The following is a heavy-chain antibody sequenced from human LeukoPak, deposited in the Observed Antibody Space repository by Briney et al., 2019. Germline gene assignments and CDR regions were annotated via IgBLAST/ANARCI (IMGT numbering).Heavy chain of an antibody. Sequence: SVKVSCKASGGTFSSYAISWVRQAPGQGLEWVGRIIPIFGTANYAQKFQGRVTITTDESTSTAYMELSSLRSEDTAVYYCAEHIRYSSGWPPTFVDYWGQGTLVTVSS. J-gene: IGHJ4*02. D-gene: IGHD6-19*01. V-gene: IGHV1-69*05. CDR1: GGTFSSYA. CDR2: IIPIFGTA. CDR3: AEHIRYSSGWPPTFVDY.